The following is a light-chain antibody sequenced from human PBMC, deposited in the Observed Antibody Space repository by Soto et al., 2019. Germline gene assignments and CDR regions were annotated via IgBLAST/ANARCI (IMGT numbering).Light chain of an antibody. J-gene: IGKJ4*01. V-gene: IGKV1-9*01. CDR3: QQLRMYPST. Sequence: IPLTQSPSSLSASVVDRVTISCRASHDIAIYLAWDQQKPGEAPKLLIYAASTLYGGVPSRFSGSGSGTDFALTITSLQAEDFATYYCQQLRMYPSTFGGGTKVEIK. CDR1: HDIAIY. CDR2: AAS.